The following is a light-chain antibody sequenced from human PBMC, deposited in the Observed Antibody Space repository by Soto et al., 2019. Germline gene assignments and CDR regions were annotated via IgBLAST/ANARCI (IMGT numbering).Light chain of an antibody. CDR3: SSYAGSDILL. CDR1: STDVGGYNS. Sequence: QSALTQPPSASGSPGQSVTVSCTGTSTDVGGYNSVSWYQQHPGKATKLIIYEVDKRPSGVPDRFSGSKSGNTASLTVFGLQDDDEADYFCSSYAGSDILLFGGGTKLTVL. V-gene: IGLV2-8*01. CDR2: EVD. J-gene: IGLJ2*01.